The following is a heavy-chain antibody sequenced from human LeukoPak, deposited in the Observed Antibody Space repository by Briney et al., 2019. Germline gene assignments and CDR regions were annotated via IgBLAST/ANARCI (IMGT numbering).Heavy chain of an antibody. D-gene: IGHD6-19*01. CDR2: ISGSGGST. Sequence: PGGSLRLSCAASGFTFSSYAMSWVRQAPGKGLEWVSAISGSGGSTYYADSVKGRFTISRDNSKNTLYLQMNSLRAEDTAVYYCAKESSGWYKVGDNWFDPWGQGTLVTVSS. V-gene: IGHV3-23*01. J-gene: IGHJ5*02. CDR3: AKESSGWYKVGDNWFDP. CDR1: GFTFSSYA.